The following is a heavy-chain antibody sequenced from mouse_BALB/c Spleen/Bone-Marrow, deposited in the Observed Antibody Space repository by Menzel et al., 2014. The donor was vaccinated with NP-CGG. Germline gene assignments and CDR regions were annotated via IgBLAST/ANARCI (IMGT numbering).Heavy chain of an antibody. J-gene: IGHJ2*01. V-gene: IGHV6-6*02. D-gene: IGHD1-2*01. Sequence: EVKLMESGGGLVQPGGSMKLSCVASGFTFSSYWMSWVRQSPEKGLEWVAEVRLKSDNYATHYAESVKGKFTISRDGSKSRLYLQMNSLRAEDTGIYYCRYYGYYFDYWGQGTTLTVSS. CDR2: VRLKSDNYAT. CDR3: RYYGYYFDY. CDR1: GFTFSSYW.